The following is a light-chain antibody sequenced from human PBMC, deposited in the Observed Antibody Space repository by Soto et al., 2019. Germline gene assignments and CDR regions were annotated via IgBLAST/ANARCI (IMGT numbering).Light chain of an antibody. CDR1: QGVSSY. CDR3: QHRSNWPS. Sequence: EIVLTQSPATLSLSPGERATLSCRASQGVSSYLAWYQQKPGQAPRLLIYDASNRTTGIPARFSGSGSGTDFTLTISSLEPEDFAVYYCQHRSNWPSFGPGTKVDIK. V-gene: IGKV3-11*01. CDR2: DAS. J-gene: IGKJ3*01.